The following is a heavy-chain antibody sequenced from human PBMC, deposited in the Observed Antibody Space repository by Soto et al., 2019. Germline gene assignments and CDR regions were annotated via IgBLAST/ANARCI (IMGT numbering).Heavy chain of an antibody. J-gene: IGHJ3*02. Sequence: QAQLVQSGAEVKKPGASANISCKASGYTFTRYNIHWVRQAPGQGLEWMGIIDTRGGSTDYTQRFQGRVPMTRDTSTGTVYMHLSSLGSEETAIYYCARDLPRDLVRGSFDIWGQGTMVTVSS. CDR2: IDTRGGST. V-gene: IGHV1-46*01. D-gene: IGHD3-10*01. CDR1: GYTFTRYN. CDR3: ARDLPRDLVRGSFDI.